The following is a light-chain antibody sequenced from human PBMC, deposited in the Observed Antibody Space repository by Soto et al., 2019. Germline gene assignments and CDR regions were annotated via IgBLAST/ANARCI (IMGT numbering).Light chain of an antibody. Sequence: QSVLTQPASVSGSPGQSVTISCTGTSSDFGSYKFVSWYQHHPGTVPKVIIYETSKRPSGVSDRFSGSKSGNTTSLTISGLQAEDEADYYCFSFTSTNTHVFGSGTKVTVL. CDR2: ETS. J-gene: IGLJ1*01. CDR3: FSFTSTNTHV. V-gene: IGLV2-23*01. CDR1: SSDFGSYKF.